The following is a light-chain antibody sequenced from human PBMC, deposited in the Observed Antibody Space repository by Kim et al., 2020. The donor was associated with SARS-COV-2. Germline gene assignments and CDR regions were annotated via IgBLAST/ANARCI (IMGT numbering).Light chain of an antibody. V-gene: IGLV3-19*01. J-gene: IGLJ2*01. CDR1: CLGTNY. Sequence: LGHSVRRASQGDCLGTNYASGYHKTPGQAPFLVNYGNNNRPSGIPDRFSGSSSGTTASLTITGAQAEDEADYYCHSRDSSGNYLVFGAGTKLTVL. CDR2: GNN. CDR3: HSRDSSGNYLV.